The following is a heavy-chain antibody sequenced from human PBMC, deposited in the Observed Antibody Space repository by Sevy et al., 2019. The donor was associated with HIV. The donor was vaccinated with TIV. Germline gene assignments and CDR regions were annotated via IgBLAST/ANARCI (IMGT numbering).Heavy chain of an antibody. CDR3: ATTGSRRLYYMDV. J-gene: IGHJ6*03. Sequence: GGSLRLSCAASGFTFSSYAMSWVRQAPGKGLEWVSAISGSGGSTYYADSVKGRFTISRDNSKNTLYLQMNSLRAEDTVVYYCATTGSRRLYYMDVWGKGTTVTVSS. D-gene: IGHD1-26*01. CDR2: ISGSGGST. CDR1: GFTFSSYA. V-gene: IGHV3-23*01.